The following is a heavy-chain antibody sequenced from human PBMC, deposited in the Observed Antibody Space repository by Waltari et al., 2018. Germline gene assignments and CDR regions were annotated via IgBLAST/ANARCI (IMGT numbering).Heavy chain of an antibody. J-gene: IGHJ6*03. CDR2: IYQSGTN. D-gene: IGHD3-3*01. V-gene: IGHV4-38-2*02. CDR1: GYSIRSGSY. CDR3: VRDRRDITIFGAVTKYYYYMDV. Sequence: QVQLHESGPGLVKPSETLSLTCAVSGYSIRSGSYWGWIRQAPGKGLEWVGSIYQSGTNHYNPSLKSRVTISIDTSKNQFSLRLNSMTAADTAVYYCVRDRRDITIFGAVTKYYYYMDVWGQGTTVTVPS.